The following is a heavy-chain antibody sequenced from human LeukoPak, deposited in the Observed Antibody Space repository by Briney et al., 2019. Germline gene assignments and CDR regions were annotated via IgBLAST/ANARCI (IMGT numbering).Heavy chain of an antibody. Sequence: GGSLRLSCAASGFTFSSYAMSWVRQAPGKGLEWVSAFSGSGGSTYYADSVKGRFTISRDNSKNTLYLQMNSLRAEDTAVYYCAKGRVATIILDYFDYWGQGTLVTVSS. CDR2: FSGSGGST. CDR3: AKGRVATIILDYFDY. D-gene: IGHD5-12*01. V-gene: IGHV3-23*01. CDR1: GFTFSSYA. J-gene: IGHJ4*02.